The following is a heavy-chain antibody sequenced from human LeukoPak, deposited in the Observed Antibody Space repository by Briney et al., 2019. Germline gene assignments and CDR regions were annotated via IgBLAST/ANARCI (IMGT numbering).Heavy chain of an antibody. CDR1: GYSFTSYW. CDR2: IYPGDSDT. Sequence: GESLKISCKGSGYSFTSYWIGWVRQMPGQGLEWMGIIYPGDSDTRYSPSFKGQVTITADKSISTAYLQWSSLKASDTAMYYCTRHTWGSSFDYWGQGTLVTVSS. CDR3: TRHTWGSSFDY. V-gene: IGHV5-51*01. D-gene: IGHD7-27*01. J-gene: IGHJ4*02.